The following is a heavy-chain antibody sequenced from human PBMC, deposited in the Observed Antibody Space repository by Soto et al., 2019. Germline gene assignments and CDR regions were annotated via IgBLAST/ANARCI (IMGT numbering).Heavy chain of an antibody. CDR1: GGSISSGDYY. D-gene: IGHD2-21*02. CDR2: IYYSGST. CDR3: ERRGKHIVVVTALLYYGMDV. J-gene: IGHJ6*02. V-gene: IGHV4-30-4*01. Sequence: SETLSLTCTVSGGSISSGDYYWSWIRQPPGKGLEWIGYIYYSGSTYYNPSLKSRVTISVDTSKNQFSLKLSSVTAADTAVYYCERRGKHIVVVTALLYYGMDVWGQGTTATVSS.